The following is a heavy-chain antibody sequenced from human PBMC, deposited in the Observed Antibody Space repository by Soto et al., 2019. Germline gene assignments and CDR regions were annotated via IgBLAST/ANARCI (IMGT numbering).Heavy chain of an antibody. V-gene: IGHV1-69*12. CDR1: GGTFSSYA. Sequence: QVQLVQSGAEVKKPGSSMKVSCKASGGTFSSYAISWVRQAPGQGLEWMGGIIPIFGTANYAQKFQGRVXIXGDESTSTAYMELSSRRSEDTAVYYWARRDTAMDWYWGQGTLVTVSS. CDR3: ARRDTAMDWY. CDR2: IIPIFGTA. J-gene: IGHJ4*02. D-gene: IGHD5-18*01.